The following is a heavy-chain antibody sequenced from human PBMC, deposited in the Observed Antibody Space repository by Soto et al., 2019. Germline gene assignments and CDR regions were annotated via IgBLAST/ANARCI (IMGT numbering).Heavy chain of an antibody. CDR3: TTVNPYKYDSRGHYY. CDR2: IKKRADGGTA. Sequence: EVQLVESGGGLVKPGGSLRLSCAASGFTFSNAWMNWVRQAPGKGLEWVGRIKKRADGGTADHATPVKGRFTISRDDSKDTLYLQMNSLKTEDTAVYCCTTVNPYKYDSRGHYYWGQGTLVTVSS. J-gene: IGHJ4*02. D-gene: IGHD3-22*01. CDR1: GFTFSNAW. V-gene: IGHV3-15*01.